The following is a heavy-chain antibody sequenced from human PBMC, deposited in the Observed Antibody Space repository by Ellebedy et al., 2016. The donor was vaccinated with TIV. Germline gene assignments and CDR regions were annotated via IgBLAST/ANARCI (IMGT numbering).Heavy chain of an antibody. D-gene: IGHD3-3*01. J-gene: IGHJ6*02. CDR3: AKGDDFWSGYSPTYYYSMDV. CDR2: ISGSGGTT. CDR1: GFTFSSYA. Sequence: GGSLRLSXAASGFTFSSYALSWVRQAPGKGLEWVSGISGSGGTTYYADSVKGRFTISRDNSKNTLYLQMNSLRAEDTAVYYCAKGDDFWSGYSPTYYYSMDVWGQGTTVTVSS. V-gene: IGHV3-23*01.